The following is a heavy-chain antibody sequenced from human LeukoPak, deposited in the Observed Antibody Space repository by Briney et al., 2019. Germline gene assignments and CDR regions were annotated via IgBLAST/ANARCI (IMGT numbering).Heavy chain of an antibody. CDR3: AELGITMIGGV. J-gene: IGHJ6*04. CDR2: ISTSSSYI. CDR1: GFSFSSYS. D-gene: IGHD3-10*02. Sequence: NPGGSLRLSCAASGFSFSSYSMNWVRQAPGKGLEWVSSISTSSSYIYYADSVKGRFTISRDNAKNSLYLQMNSPRAEDTAVYYCAELGITMIGGVWGKGTTVTISS. V-gene: IGHV3-21*01.